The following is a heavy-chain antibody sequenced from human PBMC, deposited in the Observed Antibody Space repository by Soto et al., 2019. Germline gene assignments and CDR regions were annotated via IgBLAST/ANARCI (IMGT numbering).Heavy chain of an antibody. J-gene: IGHJ4*02. CDR3: TRLYSSGFDY. CDR2: IRSRANRYAT. Sequence: GGSLRLSCAASGFAFSVSAMHWVRQASGPGLEWVGRIRSRANRYATAYAASVKGRFTISRDASKNTAYLQMNRLKTEDTAVYYCTRLYSSGFDYGDQG. CDR1: GFAFSVSA. V-gene: IGHV3-73*01. D-gene: IGHD6-19*01.